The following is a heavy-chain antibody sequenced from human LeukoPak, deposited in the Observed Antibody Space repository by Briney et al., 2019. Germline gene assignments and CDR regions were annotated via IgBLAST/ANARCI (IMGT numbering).Heavy chain of an antibody. CDR1: GFTFSSYE. V-gene: IGHV3-20*04. J-gene: IGHJ3*02. Sequence: GGSLRLSCAASGFTFSSYEMNWVRQAPGKGLEWVSGINWNGGSTGYADSVKGRFTISRDNAKNSLYLQMNSLRAEDTALYYCARLGVGATRDAFDIWGQGTMVTVSS. CDR2: INWNGGST. CDR3: ARLGVGATRDAFDI. D-gene: IGHD1-26*01.